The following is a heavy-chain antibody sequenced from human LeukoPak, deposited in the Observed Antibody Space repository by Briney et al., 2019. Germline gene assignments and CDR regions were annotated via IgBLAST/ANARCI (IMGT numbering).Heavy chain of an antibody. Sequence: PGGSLRLSRAASGFTFSSYAMSWVRQAPGKGLEWVSGISVSGVSTYYADSVKGRFTISRDNSKNTLYLQMNSLRAEDTALYYCARDPYGDYVFDYWGQGTLVTVSS. D-gene: IGHD4-17*01. CDR3: ARDPYGDYVFDY. CDR2: ISVSGVST. V-gene: IGHV3-23*01. CDR1: GFTFSSYA. J-gene: IGHJ4*02.